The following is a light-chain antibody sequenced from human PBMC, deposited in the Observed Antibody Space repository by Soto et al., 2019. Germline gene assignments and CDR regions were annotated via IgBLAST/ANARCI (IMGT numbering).Light chain of an antibody. CDR3: QSYDSTMSARYV. CDR1: SSNIGAGYD. V-gene: IGLV1-40*01. Sequence: QSALTLPPSVSGAPGQRVTISCTGSSSNIGAGYDVHWYQQRPGTAPKLLIFGNINRPSGVPDRFSGSKSGTSAYLAITGIQAEDEGDYYCQSYDSTMSARYVFGTGTKVTVL. CDR2: GNI. J-gene: IGLJ1*01.